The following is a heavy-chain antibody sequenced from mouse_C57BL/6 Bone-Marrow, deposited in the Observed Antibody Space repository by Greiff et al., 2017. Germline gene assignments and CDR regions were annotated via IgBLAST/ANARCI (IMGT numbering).Heavy chain of an antibody. D-gene: IGHD2-3*01. V-gene: IGHV1-53*01. J-gene: IGHJ2*01. CDR1: GYTFTSYW. CDR2: INPSNGGT. Sequence: VQLLQPGTELVKPGASVKLSCKASGYTFTSYWMHWVQQRPGQGLEWIGNINPSNGGTNYNEKFKGQFTLPVDKPYSTAYMQRSGLTSEDSAVNYCERGDGYWYYFDYWGQGTTLTVSS. CDR3: ERGDGYWYYFDY.